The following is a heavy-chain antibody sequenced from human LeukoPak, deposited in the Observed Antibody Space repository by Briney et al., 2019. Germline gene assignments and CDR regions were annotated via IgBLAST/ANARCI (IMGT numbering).Heavy chain of an antibody. V-gene: IGHV4-39*07. J-gene: IGHJ4*02. Sequence: SETLSLTCTVSGGSISSSSYYWGWIRQPPGKGLEWIGSIYYSGSTYYNPSLKSRVTISVDTSKNQFSLKLSSVTAADTAVYYCAKPASFYGRVTYAFDYWGQGTLVTVSS. CDR3: AKPASFYGRVTYAFDY. CDR1: GGSISSSSYY. D-gene: IGHD4-17*01. CDR2: IYYSGST.